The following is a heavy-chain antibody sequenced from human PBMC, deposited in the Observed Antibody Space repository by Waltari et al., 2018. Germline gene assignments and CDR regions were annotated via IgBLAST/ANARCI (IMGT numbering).Heavy chain of an antibody. Sequence: QVQLQESGPGLVKPSGTLSLTCAVSGGSISSSNWWSWVRQPPGKGLEWIGEIYHSGSTNYNPSRRRRVTISVDKSKNQFSLKLSSVTAADTAVYYCARDPGYNWFDPWGQGTLVTVSS. CDR2: IYHSGST. J-gene: IGHJ5*02. V-gene: IGHV4-4*02. CDR3: ARDPGYNWFDP. CDR1: GGSISSSNW.